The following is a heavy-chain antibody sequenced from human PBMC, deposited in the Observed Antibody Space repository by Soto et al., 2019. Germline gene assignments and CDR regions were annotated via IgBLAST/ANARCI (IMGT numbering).Heavy chain of an antibody. CDR1: GFTFSSNV. Sequence: QVQLVESGGGVVQPGRSLRLSCAASGFTFSSNVMDWVRQAPGKGLEWVAVISSDGSNKYYADSVKGRFTISRDNSKNTLYLQMNSLRTEDTAVYYCARESSGNAIDCWGQGTLVTVSS. J-gene: IGHJ4*02. V-gene: IGHV3-30-3*01. D-gene: IGHD3-22*01. CDR3: ARESSGNAIDC. CDR2: ISSDGSNK.